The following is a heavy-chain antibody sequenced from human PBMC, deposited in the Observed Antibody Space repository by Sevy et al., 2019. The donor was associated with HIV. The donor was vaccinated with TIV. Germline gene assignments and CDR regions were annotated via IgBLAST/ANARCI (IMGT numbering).Heavy chain of an antibody. D-gene: IGHD3-10*01. CDR1: GYTFKGYY. Sequence: ASVKVSCKASGYTFKGYYIHWVRQAPGQGLEWMGWINPNTGGTNSAQKFQVRVTMTRDASISTAYMELRGLRSDDTSVYYCVLLWSRTVSDGFDIWGQGTMVTVSS. J-gene: IGHJ3*02. V-gene: IGHV1-2*02. CDR2: INPNTGGT. CDR3: VLLWSRTVSDGFDI.